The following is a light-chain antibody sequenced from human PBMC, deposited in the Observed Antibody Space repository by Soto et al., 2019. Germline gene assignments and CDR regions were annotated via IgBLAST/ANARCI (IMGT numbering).Light chain of an antibody. V-gene: IGLV2-8*01. CDR1: SNNVGGYNY. Sequence: ALAQPPSASGSPGQSVTISCTGTSNNVGGYNYVSWYQHHPGKAPKLIIYEVTKRPSGVPDRFSGSKSANTASLTVSGLQAEDEADYYCSSYAGSDTKVFGTGTKVTVL. CDR3: SSYAGSDTKV. CDR2: EVT. J-gene: IGLJ1*01.